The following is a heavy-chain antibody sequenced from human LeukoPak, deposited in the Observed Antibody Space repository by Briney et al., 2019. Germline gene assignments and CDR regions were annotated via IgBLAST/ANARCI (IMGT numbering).Heavy chain of an antibody. CDR2: IYYSGST. CDR3: ARAFDNWNYNVLFGY. CDR1: GGSISSGGYS. D-gene: IGHD1-7*01. V-gene: IGHV4-30-4*07. Sequence: SQTLSLTCAVSGGSISSGGYSWSWIRQPPGKGLEWIGYIYYSGSTNYNPSLKSRVTISVDTSKNQFSLKLSSVTAADTAVYYCARAFDNWNYNVLFGYWGQGTLVTVSS. J-gene: IGHJ4*02.